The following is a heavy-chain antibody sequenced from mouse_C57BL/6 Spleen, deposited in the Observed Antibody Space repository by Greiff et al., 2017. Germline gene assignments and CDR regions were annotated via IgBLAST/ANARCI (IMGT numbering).Heavy chain of an antibody. V-gene: IGHV5-17*01. CDR2: ISSGSSTI. J-gene: IGHJ2*01. CDR1: GFTFSDYG. Sequence: EVQVVESGGGLVKPGGSLKLSCAASGFTFSDYGMHWVRQAPEKGLEWVAYISSGSSTIYYADTVKGRFTISRDNAKNTPFLQMTSLRSEDTAMYYCARSVCYSNTYYFDYWGQGTTLTVSS. D-gene: IGHD2-5*01. CDR3: ARSVCYSNTYYFDY.